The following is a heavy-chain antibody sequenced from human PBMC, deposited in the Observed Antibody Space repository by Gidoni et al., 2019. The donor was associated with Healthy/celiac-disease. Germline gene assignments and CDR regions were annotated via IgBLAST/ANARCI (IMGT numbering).Heavy chain of an antibody. CDR1: GFSLSTSGMC. Sequence: QVTLRESGPALVKPTQTLTLTCTFSGFSLSTSGMCVSWIRQPPGKALEWLALIDWDDDKYYSTSLKTRLTISKDTSKNQVVLTMTNMDPVDTATYYCARTSRGTTVTTKATDAFDIWGQGTMVTVSS. CDR2: IDWDDDK. V-gene: IGHV2-70*01. D-gene: IGHD4-17*01. J-gene: IGHJ3*02. CDR3: ARTSRGTTVTTKATDAFDI.